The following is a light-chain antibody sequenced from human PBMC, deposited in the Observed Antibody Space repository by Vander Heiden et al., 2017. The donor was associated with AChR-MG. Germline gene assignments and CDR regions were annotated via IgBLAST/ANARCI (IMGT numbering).Light chain of an antibody. CDR2: GAS. CDR1: KSTSSN. Sequence: ELAMTQSPATLSVSPGERATLPCRASKSTSSNFASYQQNPGQAPRLLIYGASTRATGITARFSGSGSGTEFTLTISSLQSEDFAVYYCQQYNNWPSWTFGQGTKVEIK. V-gene: IGKV3-15*01. CDR3: QQYNNWPSWT. J-gene: IGKJ1*01.